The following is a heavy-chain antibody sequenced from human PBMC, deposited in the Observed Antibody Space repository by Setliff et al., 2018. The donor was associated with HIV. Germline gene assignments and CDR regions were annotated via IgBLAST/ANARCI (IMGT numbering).Heavy chain of an antibody. CDR2: IYYSGST. J-gene: IGHJ5*02. CDR1: GGSISSYY. Sequence: SETLSLTCTVSGGSISSYYWSWIRQPPGKGLEWIGYIYYSGSTNYNPSLKSRVTISVDTSKNQFSLKLSSVTAADTAVYYCARHSPTYCSGTSCYDNWFDPWGQGTLVTVSS. V-gene: IGHV4-59*08. CDR3: ARHSPTYCSGTSCYDNWFDP. D-gene: IGHD2-2*01.